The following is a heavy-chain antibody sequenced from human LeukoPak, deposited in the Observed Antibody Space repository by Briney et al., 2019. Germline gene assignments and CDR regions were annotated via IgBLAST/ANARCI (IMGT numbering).Heavy chain of an antibody. Sequence: GGSLRLSCAASGFSFSSYAMTWVRQAPGQGLEWVSSIDAGGGDTYHSDSVKGRFTISRDNSMNTLYLRMNSLRADDTAVYYCGRPTKYWLVRGNGVDVWGQGTTVTVSS. CDR2: IDAGGGDT. V-gene: IGHV3-23*01. J-gene: IGHJ6*02. D-gene: IGHD6-19*01. CDR3: GRPTKYWLVRGNGVDV. CDR1: GFSFSSYA.